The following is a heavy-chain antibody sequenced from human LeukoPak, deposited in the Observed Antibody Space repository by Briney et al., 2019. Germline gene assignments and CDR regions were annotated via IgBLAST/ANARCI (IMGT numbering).Heavy chain of an antibody. CDR1: GYTFTSYG. CDR3: ARDLGYYYGSGSYSEFDY. J-gene: IGHJ4*02. Sequence: GASVKVSCKASGYTFTSYGISWVRQAPGQGLEWMGWISAYNGNTNYAQKLQGRVTMTTDTSTSTAYMELRSLRSDDTAVYYCARDLGYYYGSGSYSEFDYWGRGTLVTVSS. D-gene: IGHD3-10*01. V-gene: IGHV1-18*04. CDR2: ISAYNGNT.